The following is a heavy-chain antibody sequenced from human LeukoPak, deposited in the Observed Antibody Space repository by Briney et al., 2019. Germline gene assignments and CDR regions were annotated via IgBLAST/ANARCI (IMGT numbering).Heavy chain of an antibody. CDR3: ARHLRLWQNWFDP. V-gene: IGHV5-51*01. J-gene: IGHJ5*02. D-gene: IGHD5-18*01. CDR1: GYSFTSYW. Sequence: GESLKISCKGSGYSFTSYWIGWVRQMPGKGLEWMGSIYPGDSDTRYSPSFQGQVTISADKSISTAYLQWSSLKASDTAMYYCARHLRLWQNWFDPWGQGTLVTVSS. CDR2: IYPGDSDT.